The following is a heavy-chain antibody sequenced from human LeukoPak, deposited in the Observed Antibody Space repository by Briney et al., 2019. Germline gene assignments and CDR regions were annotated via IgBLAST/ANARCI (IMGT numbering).Heavy chain of an antibody. CDR2: INPNSGGT. CDR3: ARDQDAISDLDLSPIDY. CDR1: GYTFTGYY. J-gene: IGHJ4*02. Sequence: ASVKVSCKASGYTFTGYYMHWVRQAPGQGLEWMGWINPNSGGTNYAQKFQGRVTMTRDTSISTAYMELSSLRSEDTAVYYCARDQDAISDLDLSPIDYWGQGTLVTVSS. D-gene: IGHD2-8*01. V-gene: IGHV1-2*02.